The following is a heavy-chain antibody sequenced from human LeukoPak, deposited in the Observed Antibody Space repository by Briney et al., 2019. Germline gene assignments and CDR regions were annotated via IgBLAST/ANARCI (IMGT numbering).Heavy chain of an antibody. J-gene: IGHJ4*02. D-gene: IGHD6-19*01. CDR1: GYTFTGYY. V-gene: IGHV1-2*02. Sequence: GASVKVSCKASGYTFTGYYMHWVRQAPGQGLEWMGWINPNSGGTNYAQKFQGRVTMTRDTSISTAYMELSRLRSDDTAVYYCARDIAVAGTGFAYWGQGTLVTASS. CDR3: ARDIAVAGTGFAY. CDR2: INPNSGGT.